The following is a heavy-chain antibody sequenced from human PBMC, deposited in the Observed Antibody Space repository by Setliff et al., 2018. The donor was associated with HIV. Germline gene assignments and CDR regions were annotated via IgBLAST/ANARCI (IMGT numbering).Heavy chain of an antibody. CDR3: VRGALLAAFDFDY. CDR1: GYTFTTCS. J-gene: IGHJ4*01. Sequence: GASVKVSCKASGYTFTTCSLHWVRQAPGHSLEWVGWINVGKGDTKYSQELQDRVTITRDTSANTAYMELSSLRSDDTAVYFCVRGALLAAFDFDYWGQGTLVTVSS. V-gene: IGHV1-3*01. D-gene: IGHD3-10*01. CDR2: INVGKGDT.